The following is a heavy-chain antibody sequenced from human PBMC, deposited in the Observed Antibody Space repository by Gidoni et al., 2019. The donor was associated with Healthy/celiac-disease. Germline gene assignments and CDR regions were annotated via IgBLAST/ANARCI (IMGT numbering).Heavy chain of an antibody. CDR3: ARLVRAYCGGDCYADAFDI. Sequence: QLQLQESGPGLVKPSETLSLTCTVSGGSISSSSYYWGWIRQPPGKGLEWIGSIYYSGSTYYNPSLKSRVTISVDTSKNQFSLKLSSVTAADTAVYYCARLVRAYCGGDCYADAFDIWGQGTMVTVSS. CDR2: IYYSGST. CDR1: GGSISSSSYY. V-gene: IGHV4-39*01. D-gene: IGHD2-21*02. J-gene: IGHJ3*02.